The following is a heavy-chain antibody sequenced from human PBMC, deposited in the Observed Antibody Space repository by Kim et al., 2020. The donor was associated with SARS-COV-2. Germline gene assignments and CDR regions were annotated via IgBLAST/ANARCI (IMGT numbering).Heavy chain of an antibody. CDR3: ARGGSGSYNWLDP. V-gene: IGHV1-3*01. D-gene: IGHD3-10*01. Sequence: RYSQHFQGRFTITRDTSATTAYMELSSLTSKDTAVYFCARGGSGSYNWLDPWGQGTLVTVSS. J-gene: IGHJ5*02.